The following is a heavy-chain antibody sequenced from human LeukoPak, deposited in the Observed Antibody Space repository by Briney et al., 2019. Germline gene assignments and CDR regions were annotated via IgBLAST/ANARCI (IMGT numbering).Heavy chain of an antibody. D-gene: IGHD3-10*01. J-gene: IGHJ4*02. CDR2: ISSDGSNR. Sequence: GGSLRLSCAASGFRFSSYDMHWVRQAPGKGLEWVAVISSDGSNRYYVDSVKGRFTISRDNSKNTLYLLMSSLRPEDTAMSYCAKAPHPYDSGSYSPDWGQGTLVTASS. CDR3: AKAPHPYDSGSYSPD. V-gene: IGHV3-30*18. CDR1: GFRFSSYD.